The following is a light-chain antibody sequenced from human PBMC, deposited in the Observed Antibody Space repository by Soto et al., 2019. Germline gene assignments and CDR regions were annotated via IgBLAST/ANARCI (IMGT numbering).Light chain of an antibody. CDR3: HQRQSWPRT. CDR2: DTS. Sequence: EIVMTQSPATLSVSPGERATLSCRASQGIGDTLAWYQHKPGQTPRLLIYDTSTRATGVPARFSGSRSGPEFTLTINSLAPEDFAIYYCHQRQSWPRTFGQGTKVDIK. CDR1: QGIGDT. J-gene: IGKJ1*01. V-gene: IGKV3-15*01.